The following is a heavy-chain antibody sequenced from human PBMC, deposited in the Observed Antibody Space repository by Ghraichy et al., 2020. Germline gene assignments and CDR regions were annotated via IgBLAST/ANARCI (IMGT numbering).Heavy chain of an antibody. CDR2: ISGSGDNT. CDR1: GFTFNTYA. Sequence: GGSLRLSCAASGFTFNTYAMSWVRQAPGKGLEWVSGISGSGDNTYYADSVKGRFTISRDNSKNTLYLQMNSLRAEDTALYYCAKDQEGSVTGFDYWGQGTLVTVSS. J-gene: IGHJ4*02. CDR3: AKDQEGSVTGFDY. V-gene: IGHV3-23*01. D-gene: IGHD2-21*02.